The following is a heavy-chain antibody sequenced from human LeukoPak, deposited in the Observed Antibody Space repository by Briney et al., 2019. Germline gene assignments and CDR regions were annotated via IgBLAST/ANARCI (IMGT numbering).Heavy chain of an antibody. D-gene: IGHD3-16*01. CDR1: GFIFEDYA. V-gene: IGHV3-9*01. J-gene: IGHJ4*02. Sequence: GVSLRLSCAASGFIFEDYAMHWVRQAPGKGLEWVSGISYNSGSIGYANSVRGRFTIARDNAKNSLYLQMNSLSAEHTGLYYCAKDFSAGRTVTSTNYFDYWGQGTLVTVSS. CDR2: ISYNSGSI. CDR3: AKDFSAGRTVTSTNYFDY.